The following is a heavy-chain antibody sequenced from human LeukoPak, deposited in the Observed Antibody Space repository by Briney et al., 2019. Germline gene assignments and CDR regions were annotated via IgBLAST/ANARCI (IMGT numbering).Heavy chain of an antibody. J-gene: IGHJ3*02. V-gene: IGHV1-3*01. D-gene: IGHD3-16*01. Sequence: ASVKVSCKASGYTFTSYAMHWVRQAPGQRLEWMGWINAGNGNTKYSQKFLGRVTITRDTSASTAYMELSSLRFEDTAVYYCARDLGDGDAFDIWGQGTMVTVSS. CDR2: INAGNGNT. CDR1: GYTFTSYA. CDR3: ARDLGDGDAFDI.